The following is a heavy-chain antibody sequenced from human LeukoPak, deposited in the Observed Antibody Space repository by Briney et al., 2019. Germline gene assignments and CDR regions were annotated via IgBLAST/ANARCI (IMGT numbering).Heavy chain of an antibody. V-gene: IGHV3-23*01. J-gene: IGHJ4*02. CDR1: GFSFSTYG. CDR3: TKGQSTIATRSFDS. D-gene: IGHD6-6*01. CDR2: ISTNSANT. Sequence: GGSLRLSCAASGFSFSTYGMKWVRQAPGKGLEWVSTISTNSANTYYTDSVKGRFTISRDNSRSMLFLQMNSLSAEDTAVYYCTKGQSTIATRSFDSWGQGTLVTVSS.